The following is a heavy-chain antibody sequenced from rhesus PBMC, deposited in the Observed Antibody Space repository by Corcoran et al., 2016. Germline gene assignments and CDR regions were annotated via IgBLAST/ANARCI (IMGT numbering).Heavy chain of an antibody. CDR3: ARPANTVTTDY. V-gene: IGHV4-93*02. Sequence: QVQLQESGPAVVKPSETLSLTCAVSGGPFSSSNWWSWVRHAPGKGLELIGGTYGCGGSNEHNPSLKSRVTISIDTSKNQFSLKLSAVTAADTAVYYCARPANTVTTDYWGQGVLVTVSS. D-gene: IGHD4-23*01. J-gene: IGHJ4*01. CDR1: GGPFSSSNW. CDR2: TYGCGGSN.